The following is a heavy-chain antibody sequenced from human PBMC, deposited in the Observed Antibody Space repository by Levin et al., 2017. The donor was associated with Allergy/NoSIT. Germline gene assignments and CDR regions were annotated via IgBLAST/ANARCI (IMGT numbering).Heavy chain of an antibody. CDR2: INAGNGNT. CDR1: GYTFTSYA. V-gene: IGHV1-3*01. D-gene: IGHD2-15*01. J-gene: IGHJ4*02. Sequence: GESLKISCKASGYTFTSYAMHWVRQAPGQRLEWMGWINAGNGNTKYSQKFQGRVTITRDTSASTAYMELSSLRSEDTAVYYCARLGENCSGGSCSTAFDYWGQGTLVTVSS. CDR3: ARLGENCSGGSCSTAFDY.